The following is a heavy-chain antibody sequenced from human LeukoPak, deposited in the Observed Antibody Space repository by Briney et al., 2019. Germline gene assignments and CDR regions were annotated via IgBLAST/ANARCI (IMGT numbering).Heavy chain of an antibody. V-gene: IGHV4-59*08. J-gene: IGHJ5*02. D-gene: IGHD2-2*01. Sequence: SETLSLTCTVSRGSISGSIRSYYWSWLRQPPGKGLEWIGYISSSGSVNDNPSLRSRVTISVDTSKNQFFLNLSSVSAADTAVYYCARHRDDQSKYLFDPWGQGTLVTVSS. CDR2: ISSSGSV. CDR3: ARHRDDQSKYLFDP. CDR1: RGSISGSIRSYY.